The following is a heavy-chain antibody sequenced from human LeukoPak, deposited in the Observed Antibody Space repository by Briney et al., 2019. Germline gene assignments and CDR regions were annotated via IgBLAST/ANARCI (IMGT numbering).Heavy chain of an antibody. V-gene: IGHV1-2*02. CDR2: INPDSGGT. D-gene: IGHD6-19*01. CDR3: ARDLGGVAVAAHFDY. CDR1: GYTFVGYY. J-gene: IGHJ4*02. Sequence: ASVKVSCKASGYTFVGYYIHWVRQAPGQGLEWMGWINPDSGGTNYAQKFQGRVTVTRDTSISTAYMELSRLRSDDTAVYYCARDLGGVAVAAHFDYWGQGALVTVSS.